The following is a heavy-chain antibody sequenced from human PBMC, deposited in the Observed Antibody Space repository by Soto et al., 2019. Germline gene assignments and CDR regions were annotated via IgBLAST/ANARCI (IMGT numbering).Heavy chain of an antibody. CDR1: GFTFSSYS. V-gene: IGHV3-30-3*02. Sequence: QVQLVASGGGVVQRGGSLRLSCAASGFTFSSYSMNWVRQSPGKGLEWVAVISYDGNRIYYADSVKGRFTISRDNAKNTMFLQMSGLRPEDTAVYYCARGLVVTAKGWFDLWGQGTQVTVSS. CDR3: ARGLVVTAKGWFDL. CDR2: ISYDGNRI. J-gene: IGHJ5*02. D-gene: IGHD2-21*02.